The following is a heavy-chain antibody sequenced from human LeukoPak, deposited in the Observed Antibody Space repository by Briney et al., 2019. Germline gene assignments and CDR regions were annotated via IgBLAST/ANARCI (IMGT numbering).Heavy chain of an antibody. CDR1: GFTFSSYA. CDR3: ARDVAGYSEAIDY. J-gene: IGHJ4*02. Sequence: GSLRLSCAASGFTFSSYAMHWVRQAPGKGLEWVAVISYDGSNKYYADSVKGRFTISRDNSKNTLYLQMNSLRAEDTAVYYCARDVAGYSEAIDYWGQGTLVTVSS. D-gene: IGHD6-19*01. V-gene: IGHV3-30-3*01. CDR2: ISYDGSNK.